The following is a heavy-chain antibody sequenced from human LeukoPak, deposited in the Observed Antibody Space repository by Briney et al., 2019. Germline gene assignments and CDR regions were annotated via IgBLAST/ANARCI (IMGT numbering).Heavy chain of an antibody. V-gene: IGHV4-59*08. D-gene: IGHD3-10*01. J-gene: IGHJ4*02. CDR3: ARLRGYFDY. CDR2: IYYSGST. Sequence: SETLSLACTVSGGSISSYYWSWIRQPPGKGLEWIGYIYYSGSTNYNPSLKSRVTISVDTSKNQFSLKLSSVTAADTAVYYCARLRGYFDYWGQGTLVTVSS. CDR1: GGSISSYY.